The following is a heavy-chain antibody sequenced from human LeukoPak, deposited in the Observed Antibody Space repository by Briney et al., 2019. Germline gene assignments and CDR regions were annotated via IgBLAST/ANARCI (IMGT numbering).Heavy chain of an antibody. J-gene: IGHJ3*02. CDR1: GGSISTYY. CDR3: AREASYYYDSSGHWEDAFDI. V-gene: IGHV4-59*12. D-gene: IGHD3-22*01. CDR2: IHYSGST. Sequence: SETLSLTCTVSGGSISTYYWTWIRQPPGKGLEWVGYIHYSGSTNYNPSLKSRVTISVDTSKNQFSLQLNSVTPEDTAVYYCAREASYYYDSSGHWEDAFDIWGQGTMVTVSS.